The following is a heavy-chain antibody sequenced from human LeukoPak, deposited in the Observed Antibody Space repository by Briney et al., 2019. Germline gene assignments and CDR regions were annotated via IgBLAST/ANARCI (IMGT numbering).Heavy chain of an antibody. V-gene: IGHV1-2*02. CDR3: ARECNGLLSKDLDY. D-gene: IGHD2-15*01. CDR1: GYTFTDYY. Sequence: ASVRVSCKGSGYTFTDYYLHWVRQAPGQGLEWVGYINPRDGGTSSPQNFRGRVTMTTDASSSTVYMELSRLTSDDTAIYYCARECNGLLSKDLDYWGQGTLVTVS. CDR2: INPRDGGT. J-gene: IGHJ4*02.